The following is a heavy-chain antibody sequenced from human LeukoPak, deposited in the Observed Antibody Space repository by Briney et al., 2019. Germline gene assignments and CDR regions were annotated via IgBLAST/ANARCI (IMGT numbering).Heavy chain of an antibody. CDR1: GFTFSSYA. CDR3: AREESESSGHWD. Sequence: GGSLRLSCAASGFTFSSYAMSWVRQAPGKGLEWVANIKQAGSEKNYVDSVKGRFTISRDNAKNSLYLQMNGLRVEDTAVYYCAREESESSGHWDWGQGTLVTVSS. CDR2: IKQAGSEK. J-gene: IGHJ4*02. V-gene: IGHV3-7*01. D-gene: IGHD3-22*01.